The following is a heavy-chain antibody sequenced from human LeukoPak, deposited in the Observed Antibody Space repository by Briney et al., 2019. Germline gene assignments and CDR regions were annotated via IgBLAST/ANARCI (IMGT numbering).Heavy chain of an antibody. V-gene: IGHV3-74*01. CDR2: VNSDGSAT. CDR3: TSFYETN. Sequence: GGSLRLSCAASGFIFTKYWMHWVRQAPGKGLVWVSHVNSDGSATSYADSVKGRFAISRDNAKNTVYLHMNSLRVEDTAVYYCTSFYETNWGQGTLVTVSS. CDR1: GFIFTKYW. D-gene: IGHD2/OR15-2a*01. J-gene: IGHJ4*02.